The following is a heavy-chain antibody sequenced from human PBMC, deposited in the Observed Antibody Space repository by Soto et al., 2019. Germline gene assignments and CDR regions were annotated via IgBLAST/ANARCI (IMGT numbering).Heavy chain of an antibody. J-gene: IGHJ6*02. Sequence: QMQLQESGPGLVKPSETLSLTCTVSGGSIRGISYYWGWIRQPPGKGLEWIGNIYNTGSADYNPSLKSRVSISVDASKNQVSLKLSSVTAADTATYYCARQYGWVRGVIRYYYGMDVWGQGTTVTVSS. D-gene: IGHD3-10*01. CDR2: IYNTGSA. CDR3: ARQYGWVRGVIRYYYGMDV. V-gene: IGHV4-39*01. CDR1: GGSIRGISYY.